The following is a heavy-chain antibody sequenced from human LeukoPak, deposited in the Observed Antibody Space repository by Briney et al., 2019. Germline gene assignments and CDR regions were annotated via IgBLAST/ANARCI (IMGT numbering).Heavy chain of an antibody. Sequence: GGSLRLSCAASGCTFSSYSMNWVRQAPGKGLEWVSSISSSSSYIYYADSVKGRFTISRDNAKNSLYLQMNSLRAEDTAVYYCARDRRPMVRGVIPYYFDYWGQGTLVTVSS. V-gene: IGHV3-21*01. J-gene: IGHJ4*02. CDR2: ISSSSSYI. D-gene: IGHD3-10*01. CDR3: ARDRRPMVRGVIPYYFDY. CDR1: GCTFSSYS.